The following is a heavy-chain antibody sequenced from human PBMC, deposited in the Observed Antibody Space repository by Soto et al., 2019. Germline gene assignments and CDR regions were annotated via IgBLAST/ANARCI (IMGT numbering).Heavy chain of an antibody. CDR3: AREKVVGVYYYYYYGMDV. Sequence: ASETLSLTCTVSGGSISSGDYYWSWIRQPPGKGLEWIGYIYYSGSTYYNPSLKSRVTISVDTSKNQFSLKLSSVTAADTAVYYCAREKVVGVYYYYYYGMDVWGQGTTVTVSS. CDR1: GGSISSGDYY. CDR2: IYYSGST. D-gene: IGHD3-22*01. V-gene: IGHV4-30-4*01. J-gene: IGHJ6*02.